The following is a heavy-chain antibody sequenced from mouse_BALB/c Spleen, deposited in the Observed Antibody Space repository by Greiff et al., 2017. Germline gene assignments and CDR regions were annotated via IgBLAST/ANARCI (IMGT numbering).Heavy chain of an antibody. D-gene: IGHD2-2*01. CDR1: GFTFSDYY. Sequence: EVMLVESGGGLVKPGGSLKLSCAASGFTFSDYYMYWVRQTPEKRLEWVATISDGGSYTYYPDSVKGRFTISRDNAKNNLYLQMSSLKSEDTAMYYCARGGVGYDERYFDYWGQGTTLTVSS. CDR3: ARGGVGYDERYFDY. J-gene: IGHJ2*01. V-gene: IGHV5-4*02. CDR2: ISDGGSYT.